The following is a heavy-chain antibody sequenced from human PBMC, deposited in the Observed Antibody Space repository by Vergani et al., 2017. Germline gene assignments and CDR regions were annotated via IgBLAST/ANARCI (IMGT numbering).Heavy chain of an antibody. CDR3: ASGLYDDFWSGYYAGYYYGMDV. J-gene: IGHJ6*02. CDR2: ISYDGSNK. CDR1: GFTFSSYA. Sequence: QVQLVESGGGVVQPGRSLRLSCAASGFTFSSYAMHWVRQAPGKGLEWVAVISYDGSNKYNADPVKGRFTISRDDSKNSLYLQMNSLNTEDTAVYYCASGLYDDFWSGYYAGYYYGMDVWGQGTTVTVSS. V-gene: IGHV3-30-3*01. D-gene: IGHD3-3*01.